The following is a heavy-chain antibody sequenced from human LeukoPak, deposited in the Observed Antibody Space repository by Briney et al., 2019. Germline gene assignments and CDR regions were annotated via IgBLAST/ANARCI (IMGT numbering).Heavy chain of an antibody. J-gene: IGHJ4*02. CDR2: IYHSGST. D-gene: IGHD1-26*01. Sequence: SETLSLTCAVSGGSISSSNWWSWVRQPPGKGLEWIGEIYHSGSTNYNPSLKSRVTISVDTSKNQFSLKLSSVTAADTAVYYCAKDGGRLGATFNWGQGTLVTVSS. V-gene: IGHV4-4*02. CDR1: GGSISSSNW. CDR3: AKDGGRLGATFN.